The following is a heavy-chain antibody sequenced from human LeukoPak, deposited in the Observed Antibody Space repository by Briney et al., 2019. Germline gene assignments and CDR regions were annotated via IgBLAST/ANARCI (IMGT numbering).Heavy chain of an antibody. V-gene: IGHV3-11*04. J-gene: IGHJ4*02. CDR3: ARGTYGLGFDY. CDR1: GFTFGDYY. Sequence: GGSLRLSCAASGFTFGDYYMTWIRQAPGKGLEWISNIDDSGSTIHYANSVTGRFTISRDNARNSLYLQMSSLRAEDTAVYYCARGTYGLGFDYWGQGTLVTVSS. D-gene: IGHD3-10*01. CDR2: IDDSGSTI.